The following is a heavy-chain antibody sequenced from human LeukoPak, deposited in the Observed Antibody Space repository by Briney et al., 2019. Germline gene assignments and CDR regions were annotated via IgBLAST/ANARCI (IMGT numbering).Heavy chain of an antibody. D-gene: IGHD5-18*01. V-gene: IGHV1-18*01. J-gene: IGHJ3*01. CDR3: ATSSSGYSYVDMGDVCDV. CDR1: GYTFTTYD. Sequence: ASVKFSCKASGYTFTTYDVNWVRQAPGHGLEWMGWLRVSNGHINYAQELQGRVTVTTDTSTSTTYMELRSLRSDDTAVYYCATSSSGYSYVDMGDVCDVWGQGTMVTVSS. CDR2: LRVSNGHI.